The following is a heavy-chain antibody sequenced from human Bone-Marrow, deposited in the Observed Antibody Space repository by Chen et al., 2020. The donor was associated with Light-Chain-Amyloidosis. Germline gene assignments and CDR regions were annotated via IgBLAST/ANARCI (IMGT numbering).Heavy chain of an antibody. D-gene: IGHD3-22*01. J-gene: IGHJ4*02. CDR2: INPSGGST. CDR3: ARGDLSSGYYYEPRGKDDY. Sequence: QVQLVQSGAEVKKPGASVKVSCKASGYTFTSYYMPGVRQAPGQGLEWMGIINPSGGSTSYAQKFQGRVTMTRDTSTSTVYMELSSLRSEDTAVYYCARGDLSSGYYYEPRGKDDYWGQGTLVTVSS. V-gene: IGHV1-46*01. CDR1: GYTFTSYY.